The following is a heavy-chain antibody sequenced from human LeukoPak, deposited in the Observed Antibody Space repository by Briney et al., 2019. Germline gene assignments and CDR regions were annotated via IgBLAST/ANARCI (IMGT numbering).Heavy chain of an antibody. CDR2: ISYDGSNK. J-gene: IGHJ3*02. CDR1: GFTFSSYG. D-gene: IGHD2-2*01. CDR3: AKDRGYQLLWPYDAFDI. V-gene: IGHV3-30*18. Sequence: GGSLRLSCAAPGFTFSSYGMHWVRQAPGKGLEWVAVISYDGSNKYYADSVKGRFTISRDNSKNTLYLQMNSLRAEDTAVYYCAKDRGYQLLWPYDAFDIWGQGTMVTVSS.